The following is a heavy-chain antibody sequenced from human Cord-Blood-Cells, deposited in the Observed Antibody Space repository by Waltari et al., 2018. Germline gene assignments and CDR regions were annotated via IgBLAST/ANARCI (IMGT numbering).Heavy chain of an antibody. CDR3: ARDQGGEYSSSHFDY. CDR1: GYTFTGYY. CDR2: INPSSGGS. D-gene: IGHD6-13*01. V-gene: IGHV1-2*04. J-gene: IGHJ4*02. Sequence: QVQLVQSGAEVKKPGASVKVSCKASGYTFTGYYMHWVRQAPGQGLEWMGWINPSSGGSNYAQKFQGWVTMTRDTSISTAYMELSRLRSDDTAVYYCARDQGGEYSSSHFDYWGQGTLITVSS.